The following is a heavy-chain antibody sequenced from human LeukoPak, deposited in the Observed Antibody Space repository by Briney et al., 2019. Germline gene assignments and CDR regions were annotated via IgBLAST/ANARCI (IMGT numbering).Heavy chain of an antibody. V-gene: IGHV3-30*02. CDR1: GFTFSSYG. J-gene: IGHJ4*02. CDR2: IRYDGSNK. CDR3: AKVSNFGVVVTYYFDY. D-gene: IGHD3-3*01. Sequence: GGSLRLSCAASGFTFSSYGMHWVRQAPGKGLEWVAFIRYDGSNKYYADSVKGRFTISRDNSKNTLYLQMNSLRAEDTAVYYCAKVSNFGVVVTYYFDYWGQGTLVTVSS.